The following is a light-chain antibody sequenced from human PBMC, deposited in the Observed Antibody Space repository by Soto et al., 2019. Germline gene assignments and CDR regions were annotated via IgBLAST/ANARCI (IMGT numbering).Light chain of an antibody. CDR2: DVT. J-gene: IGLJ2*01. Sequence: QSALTQPASVSGSPGQSITISCTGTARDIGGYQFVSWYQQHPDKAPKLIIVDVTKRPSGISSHFSASKSGTTASLTISGLLPEDEAQYYCASYSSSETPVVFGGGTKLTVL. V-gene: IGLV2-14*03. CDR1: ARDIGGYQF. CDR3: ASYSSSETPVV.